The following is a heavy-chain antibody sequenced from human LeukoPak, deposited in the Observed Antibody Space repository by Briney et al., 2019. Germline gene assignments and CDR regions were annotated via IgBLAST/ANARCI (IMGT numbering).Heavy chain of an antibody. D-gene: IGHD5-24*01. Sequence: SETLSLTCTVSGGSISSSSHYWGWIRQPPGKGLEWIGTIYYSGSTTYNPSLKSRVTISVDTSKNQFSLKLSSVTAADTAVYYCARAGGHVEIDYWGQGTLVTVSS. V-gene: IGHV4-39*07. CDR1: GGSISSSSHY. J-gene: IGHJ4*02. CDR3: ARAGGHVEIDY. CDR2: IYYSGST.